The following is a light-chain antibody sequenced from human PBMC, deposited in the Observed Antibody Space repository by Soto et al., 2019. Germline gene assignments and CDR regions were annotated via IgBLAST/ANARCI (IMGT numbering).Light chain of an antibody. V-gene: IGKV1-39*01. CDR1: QSITNY. J-gene: IGKJ1*01. CDR3: QNSYTAPWT. CDR2: AAS. Sequence: DIQMTQSPSSLSASVGDRVTITCRASQSITNYLNWYQQKPGQAPKVLIYAASSLQSGVPSRFSGSGSGTDFTLTISNFQPEDFATYYCQNSYTAPWTFGQGTKVDFK.